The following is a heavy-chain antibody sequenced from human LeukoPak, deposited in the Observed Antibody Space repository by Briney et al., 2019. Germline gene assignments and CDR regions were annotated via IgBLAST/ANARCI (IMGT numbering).Heavy chain of an antibody. CDR3: ARGGELRGNYYFDY. D-gene: IGHD1-26*01. J-gene: IGHJ4*02. Sequence: SETLSLTCTVSGGSISSSSYYWGWIRQPPGKGLEWIGSIYYSGSTYYNPSLKSRVTISVDTSKNQFSLKLSSVTAADTAVYYCARGGELRGNYYFDYWGQGTLVTVSS. CDR1: GGSISSSSYY. CDR2: IYYSGST. V-gene: IGHV4-39*07.